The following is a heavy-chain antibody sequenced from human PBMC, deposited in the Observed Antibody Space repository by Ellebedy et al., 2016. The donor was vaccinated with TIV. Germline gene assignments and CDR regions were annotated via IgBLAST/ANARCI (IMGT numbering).Heavy chain of an antibody. D-gene: IGHD2-21*01. J-gene: IGHJ4*03. CDR3: ARVRFGDKAVDY. CDR1: GFTFSSYD. CDR2: IGTAGDK. Sequence: GGSLRLSCAASGFTFSSYDMHWVRQGTGKGLEWVSAIGTAGDKYYPGSVKGRFTISRENAKNSLYLQITSLRAEDTAVYYCARVRFGDKAVDYWGQGTLVTVSS. V-gene: IGHV3-13*01.